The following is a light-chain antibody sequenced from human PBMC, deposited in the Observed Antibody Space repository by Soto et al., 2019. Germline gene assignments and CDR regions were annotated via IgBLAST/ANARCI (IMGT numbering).Light chain of an antibody. Sequence: YELTQPPSVSVSPGQTARITCSGDALPKKYAYWYQQKPGQAPVLVIYKDSERPSGIPDRFSGSSSGTTVTLTISGVQAEDEADYFCQSTDSDISFVFGSGTKVTVL. CDR2: KDS. V-gene: IGLV3-25*02. J-gene: IGLJ1*01. CDR1: ALPKKY. CDR3: QSTDSDISFV.